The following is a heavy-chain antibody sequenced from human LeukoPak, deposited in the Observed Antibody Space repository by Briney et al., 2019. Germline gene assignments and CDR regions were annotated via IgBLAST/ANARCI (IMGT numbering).Heavy chain of an antibody. J-gene: IGHJ4*02. D-gene: IGHD3-9*01. V-gene: IGHV3-30*02. CDR2: IRYDGSDK. CDR1: GFTFSNYG. CDR3: AKESLVLRYFDWLPPLGY. Sequence: GGSLRLSCAASGFTFSNYGMDWVRQAPGKGLEWVAFIRYDGSDKYYVDSVKGRFTISRDNSKNTLYLQMNSLRAEDAAVYYCAKESLVLRYFDWLPPLGYWGQGTLVTVSS.